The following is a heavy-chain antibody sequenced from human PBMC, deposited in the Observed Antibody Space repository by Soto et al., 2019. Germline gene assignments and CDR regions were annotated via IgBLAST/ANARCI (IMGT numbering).Heavy chain of an antibody. J-gene: IGHJ4*02. CDR1: GGSISSYY. Sequence: SETLSLTCTVSGGSISSYYWSWIRQPPGKGLEWIGYIYYSGSTNYNPSLKSRVTISVDTSKNQFSLKLSSVTAADTAVYYCARVSRGIAGAADYWGQGTRVTVS. CDR2: IYYSGST. D-gene: IGHD6-19*01. CDR3: ARVSRGIAGAADY. V-gene: IGHV4-59*01.